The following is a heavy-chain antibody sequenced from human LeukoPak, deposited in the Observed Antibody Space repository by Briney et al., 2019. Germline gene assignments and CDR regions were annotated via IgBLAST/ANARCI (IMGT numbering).Heavy chain of an antibody. D-gene: IGHD2-15*01. CDR1: GGSFSGYY. CDR3: ARGTPVVVAATRPHWFDP. CDR2: INHSGST. Sequence: PSETLSLTCAVYGGSFSGYYWSWIRRPPGKGLEWIGEINHSGSTNYNPSLKSRVTISVDTSKNQFSLKLSSVTAADTAVYYCARGTPVVVAATRPHWFDPWGQGTLVTVSS. V-gene: IGHV4-34*01. J-gene: IGHJ5*02.